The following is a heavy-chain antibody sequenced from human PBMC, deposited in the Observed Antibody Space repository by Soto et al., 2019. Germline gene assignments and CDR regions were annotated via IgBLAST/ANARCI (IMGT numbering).Heavy chain of an antibody. CDR2: IWYDGSNK. D-gene: IGHD6-19*01. Sequence: QVQLVESGGGVVQPGRSPRLSCAASGFTFSSYGMHWVRQAPGKGLEWVAVIWYDGSNKYYADSVKGRFTISRDNSKNTLYLQMNSLRAEDTAVYYCARTSSGWYGYYYYGMDVWGQGTTVTVSS. V-gene: IGHV3-33*01. CDR1: GFTFSSYG. CDR3: ARTSSGWYGYYYYGMDV. J-gene: IGHJ6*02.